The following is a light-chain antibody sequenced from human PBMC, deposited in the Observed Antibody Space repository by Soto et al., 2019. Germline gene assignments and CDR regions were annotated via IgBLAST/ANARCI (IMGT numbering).Light chain of an antibody. CDR3: AAWDDSLSGGV. CDR2: RNN. Sequence: QSVLTQPPSASGTPGQRVTISCSGSSSNIGSNYVYWYQQLPGTAPKLLIYRNNQRPSGVPARFSGSKSGTSASLAISGLRSEDEADSYCAAWDDSLSGGVFGGGTKLTVL. V-gene: IGLV1-47*01. J-gene: IGLJ3*02. CDR1: SSNIGSNY.